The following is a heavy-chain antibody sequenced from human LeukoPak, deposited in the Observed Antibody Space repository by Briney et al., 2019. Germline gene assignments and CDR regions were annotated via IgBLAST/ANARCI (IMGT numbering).Heavy chain of an antibody. CDR2: IRSKANSYAT. D-gene: IGHD3-22*01. V-gene: IGHV3-73*01. Sequence: GGSLRLSCAASGFTFSGSAMHWVRQASGKGLEWVGRIRSKANSYATAYAASVKGRFTISRDDSKNTAYLQMNSLKTEGTAVYYCTRHGYYDSSGFTGTWGQGTLVTVSS. J-gene: IGHJ5*02. CDR1: GFTFSGSA. CDR3: TRHGYYDSSGFTGT.